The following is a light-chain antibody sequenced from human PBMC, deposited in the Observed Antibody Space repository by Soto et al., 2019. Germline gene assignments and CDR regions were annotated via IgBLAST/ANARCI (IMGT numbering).Light chain of an antibody. CDR2: EVS. CDR1: RNDVGGYNF. V-gene: IGLV2-14*01. J-gene: IGLJ1*01. CDR3: NSYSSSSTAPYV. Sequence: QSALTQPASVSGSPGQSITISCTGTRNDVGGYNFVSWYQQLPGKAPKLMIYEVSNRPSGVSARFSGSKSGNTASLTISGLQAEDEADYYCNSYSSSSTAPYVFGTGTKLTVL.